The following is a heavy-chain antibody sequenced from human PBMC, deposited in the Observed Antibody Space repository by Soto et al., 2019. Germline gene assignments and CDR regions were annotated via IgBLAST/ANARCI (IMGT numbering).Heavy chain of an antibody. D-gene: IGHD2-2*02. Sequence: SETLSLTCXVSGGSVSSGSYYWSWIRQPPGKGLEWIGYIYYSGSTNYNPSLKSRVTISVDTSKNQFSLKLSSVTAADTAVYYCARVASPVVPAAIRYYYYYYGMDVWGQGTTVTVSS. CDR2: IYYSGST. CDR3: ARVASPVVPAAIRYYYYYYGMDV. J-gene: IGHJ6*02. CDR1: GGSVSSGSYY. V-gene: IGHV4-61*01.